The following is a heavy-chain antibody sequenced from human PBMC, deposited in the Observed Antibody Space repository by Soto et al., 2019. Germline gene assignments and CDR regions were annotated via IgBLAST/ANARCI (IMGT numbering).Heavy chain of an antibody. CDR3: ARVSMVRGVIIREPDYYYYGMDV. CDR2: IIPIFGTA. V-gene: IGHV1-69*13. Sequence: ASVKVSCKASGGTFSSYAISWVRQAPGQGLEWMGGIIPIFGTANYAQKFQGRVTITADESTSTAYVELSSLRSEDTAVYYCARVSMVRGVIIREPDYYYYGMDVWGQGTTVTVSS. J-gene: IGHJ6*02. D-gene: IGHD3-10*01. CDR1: GGTFSSYA.